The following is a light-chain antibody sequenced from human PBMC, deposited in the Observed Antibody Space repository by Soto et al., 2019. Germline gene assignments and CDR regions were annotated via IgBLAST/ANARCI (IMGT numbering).Light chain of an antibody. J-gene: IGKJ1*01. V-gene: IGKV3D-15*01. Sequence: EIVLTPSPGTLSLSPGERATLSCRASPSVPNYLAWYQQKPGQAPRLLIYGAFNRATGIPARFSGSGSATEFTLTISSLQSEDFALYYCQHTLKWPPTFGQGTKVDIK. CDR3: QHTLKWPPT. CDR2: GAF. CDR1: PSVPNY.